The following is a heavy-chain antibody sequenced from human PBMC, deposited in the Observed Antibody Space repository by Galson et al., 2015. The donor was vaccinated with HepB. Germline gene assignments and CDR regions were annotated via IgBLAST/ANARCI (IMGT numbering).Heavy chain of an antibody. CDR3: ARQLWFGELSWFDP. D-gene: IGHD3-10*01. CDR1: GGSISSYY. J-gene: IGHJ5*02. V-gene: IGHV4-4*07. Sequence: SETLSLTCTVSGGSISSYYWSWIRQPAGKGLEWIGRIYTSGSTNYNPSLKGRVTMSVDTSKNQFSLKLSSVTAADTAVYYCARQLWFGELSWFDPWGQGTLVTVSS. CDR2: IYTSGST.